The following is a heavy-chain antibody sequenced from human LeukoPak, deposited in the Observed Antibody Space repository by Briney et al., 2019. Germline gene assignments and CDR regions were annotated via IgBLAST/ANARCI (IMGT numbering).Heavy chain of an antibody. CDR1: GFIFNDYA. J-gene: IGHJ3*02. V-gene: IGHV3-9*01. CDR2: ISWNSGSI. D-gene: IGHD3-22*01. CDR3: AKDLDSSGYLPGAFDI. Sequence: PGGSLRLSCAASGFIFNDYAMHWVRQAPGKGLEWVSGISWNSGSIAYADSVKGRFTISRDNAKNSLYLQMNSLRAEDTALYYCAKDLDSSGYLPGAFDIWGQGTMVTVSS.